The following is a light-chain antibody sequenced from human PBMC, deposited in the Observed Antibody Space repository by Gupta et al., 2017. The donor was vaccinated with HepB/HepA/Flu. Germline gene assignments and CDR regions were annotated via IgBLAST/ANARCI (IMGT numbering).Light chain of an antibody. J-gene: IGLJ3*02. CDR2: DVS. CDR1: SSDVGTYNY. CDR3: SSYTSSSTLV. Sequence: QSALTQPASVSGSPGQSITISCTGTSSDVGTYNYVSWYQQPPGKAPQLMIYDVSDRPSGVSNRFSGSKSGNTASLTISGLQAEDEADYYCSSYTSSSTLVFGGGTKLTVL. V-gene: IGLV2-14*01.